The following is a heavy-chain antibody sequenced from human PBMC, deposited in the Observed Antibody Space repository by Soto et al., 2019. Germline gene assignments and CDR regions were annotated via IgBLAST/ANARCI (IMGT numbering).Heavy chain of an antibody. Sequence: GGSLRLSCAASGFTFGTYAMSWVRQAPGKGLEWVSSISGSGDSTYYADSVKGRFTISRDNSKNTLYLQMNSLRAEDTAVYYCAKDRSVDTRDWFDPWGQGTLVTVLL. CDR2: ISGSGDST. D-gene: IGHD5-18*01. CDR1: GFTFGTYA. V-gene: IGHV3-23*01. J-gene: IGHJ5*02. CDR3: AKDRSVDTRDWFDP.